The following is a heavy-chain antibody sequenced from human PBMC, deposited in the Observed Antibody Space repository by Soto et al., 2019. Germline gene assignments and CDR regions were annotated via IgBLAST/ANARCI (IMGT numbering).Heavy chain of an antibody. Sequence: ASVKVSCKASGYPFTSYDINWVRQATGQGLEWMGWMSPNSGYTGCAQKFQGRVTMTRNTSISTAYMELSSLRSGDTAVYYCARGVNDFGVVTLDYWGQGALVTVSS. D-gene: IGHD3-3*01. CDR2: MSPNSGYT. CDR1: GYPFTSYD. CDR3: ARGVNDFGVVTLDY. J-gene: IGHJ4*02. V-gene: IGHV1-8*01.